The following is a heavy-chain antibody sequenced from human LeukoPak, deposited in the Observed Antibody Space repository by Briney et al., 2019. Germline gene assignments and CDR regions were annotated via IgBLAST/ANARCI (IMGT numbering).Heavy chain of an antibody. V-gene: IGHV1-69*05. CDR1: GDIFNSYS. CDR2: IIPIFGSA. D-gene: IGHD1-26*01. Sequence: ASVKVSRKASGDIFNSYSISWVRQAPGQGLEWMGGIIPIFGSANYAQKFQGRVTITTDQSTSTAYMELSSLSSEDTAVYYCARVGRSRGSLPNSYYYMDVWGKGTTVTVSS. J-gene: IGHJ6*03. CDR3: ARVGRSRGSLPNSYYYMDV.